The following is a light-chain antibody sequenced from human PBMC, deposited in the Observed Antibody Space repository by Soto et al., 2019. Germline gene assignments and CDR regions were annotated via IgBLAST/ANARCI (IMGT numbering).Light chain of an antibody. CDR1: QSVLYSSNNKNY. V-gene: IGKV4-1*01. J-gene: IGKJ1*01. CDR2: WAS. CDR3: QHYYSTPAWT. Sequence: DIVMTQSPDSLAVSLGERATINCKSSQSVLYSSNNKNYLAWYQQKPGQPPKLLIYWASTRESGVPDRFSGSGSGTDFTLTISSLQAEDVAVYYRQHYYSTPAWTFGQGTKVEIK.